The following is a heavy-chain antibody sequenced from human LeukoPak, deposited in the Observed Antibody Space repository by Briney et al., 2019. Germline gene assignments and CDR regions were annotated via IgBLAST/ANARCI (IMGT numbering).Heavy chain of an antibody. D-gene: IGHD3-22*01. CDR3: ARHPDSSGYYIGY. Sequence: SETLSLTCAVSGYSISSGYYWGWIRQPPGKGLEWIGSISHSGSTFYNPSLKIRVTISVDTSKNQFSLKLSSVTAADTAVYYCARHPDSSGYYIGYWGPGTLVTVSS. CDR2: ISHSGST. CDR1: GYSISSGYY. J-gene: IGHJ4*02. V-gene: IGHV4-38-2*01.